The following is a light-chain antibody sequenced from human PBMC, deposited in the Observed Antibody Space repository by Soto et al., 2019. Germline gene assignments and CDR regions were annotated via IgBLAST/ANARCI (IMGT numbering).Light chain of an antibody. CDR1: QSVSSSY. CDR2: GAC. J-gene: IGKJ4*01. CDR3: QQYGSSPLT. Sequence: EIVLTQSPGTLSLSPGERATLSCRASQSVSSSYLAWYQQKPGQAPRLLIYGACSRATGIPDRFSGSGSGTDFTLTISRLEPEDFAVYYCQQYGSSPLTFGGWTKVEIK. V-gene: IGKV3-20*01.